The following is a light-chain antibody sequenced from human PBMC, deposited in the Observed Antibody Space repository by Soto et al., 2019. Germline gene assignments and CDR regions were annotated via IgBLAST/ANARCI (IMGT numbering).Light chain of an antibody. Sequence: EIVLTQSPGTLSLSPGERATLSCRASQSVSSNYLAWYQQKAGQAPRLLIYGSSNRATGIPDRFSGSGSGTDFTLAISRLEPEDFAVYFCQQYGSSPGLFTFGPGSKVDFK. CDR2: GSS. CDR1: QSVSSNY. J-gene: IGKJ3*01. CDR3: QQYGSSPGLFT. V-gene: IGKV3-20*01.